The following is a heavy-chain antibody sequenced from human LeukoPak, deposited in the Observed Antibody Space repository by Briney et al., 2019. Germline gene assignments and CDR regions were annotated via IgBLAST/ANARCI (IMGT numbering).Heavy chain of an antibody. V-gene: IGHV3-66*01. CDR2: IYSGGRT. Sequence: PGGSLRLSCAASGFTVSSNYMNWVRQAPGKGLEWVSVIYSGGRTYYVDSVKGRFTISRDNSKNTLYLQMNSLRAEDTAVYYCGSTSLLGSGFFDYWGQGTPVTVSS. CDR3: GSTSLLGSGFFDY. CDR1: GFTVSSNY. D-gene: IGHD3-10*02. J-gene: IGHJ4*02.